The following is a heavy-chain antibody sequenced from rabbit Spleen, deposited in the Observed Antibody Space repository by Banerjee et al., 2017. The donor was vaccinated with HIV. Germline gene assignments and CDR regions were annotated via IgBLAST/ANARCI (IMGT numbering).Heavy chain of an antibody. D-gene: IGHD6-1*01. Sequence: QQQLEESGGGLVKPEGSLTLTCTASGFSFSSSWWICWVRQAPGKGLEWIGCIYTGSSGSTYYASWVNGRFTITRSTSLNTVTLQLNSLTAADTATYFCARGIPYGYAGDAYPPYGMDLWGPGTLVTVS. CDR2: IYTGSSGST. CDR3: ARGIPYGYAGDAYPPYGMDL. J-gene: IGHJ6*01. V-gene: IGHV1S45*01. CDR1: GFSFSSSWW.